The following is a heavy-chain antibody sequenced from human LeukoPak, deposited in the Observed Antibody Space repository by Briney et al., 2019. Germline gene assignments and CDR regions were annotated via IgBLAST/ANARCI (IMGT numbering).Heavy chain of an antibody. CDR1: GFTFSNYW. CDR2: ISYDGSNK. CDR3: ARVFRSRVGAFDI. J-gene: IGHJ3*02. D-gene: IGHD2-15*01. Sequence: GGSLRLSCAASGFTFSNYWMSWVRQAPGKGLEWVAVISYDGSNKYYADSVKGRFTISRDNSKNTLYLQMNSLRAEDTAVYYCARVFRSRVGAFDIWGQGTMVTVSS. V-gene: IGHV3-30-3*01.